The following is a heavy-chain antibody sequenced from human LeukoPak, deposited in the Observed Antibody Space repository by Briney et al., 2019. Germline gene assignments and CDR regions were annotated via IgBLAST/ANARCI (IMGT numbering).Heavy chain of an antibody. CDR3: ARIYSSSWFLNWFDP. V-gene: IGHV4-38-2*02. CDR1: GYSISSGYF. J-gene: IGHJ5*02. D-gene: IGHD6-13*01. Sequence: SETLSLTCTVAGYSISSGYFWGWIRQPPGKGLECIGTIYHSGSTYYNPSLKSRVTISVDTSKNQFSLKLNSVTAADTAVYYCARIYSSSWFLNWFDPWGQGTLVTVSS. CDR2: IYHSGST.